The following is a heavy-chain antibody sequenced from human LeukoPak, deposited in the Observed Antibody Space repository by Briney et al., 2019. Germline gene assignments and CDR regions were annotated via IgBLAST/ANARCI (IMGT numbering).Heavy chain of an antibody. CDR3: AREDSSGSFVDY. Sequence: GGSPRLSCAASGFTFSSYGMHWVRQAPGKGLEWVAVIWYDGSNKYYADSVKGRFTISRDNSKNTLYLQMNSLRAEDTAVYYCAREDSSGSFVDYWGQGTLVTVSS. J-gene: IGHJ4*02. CDR1: GFTFSSYG. V-gene: IGHV3-33*01. CDR2: IWYDGSNK. D-gene: IGHD3-22*01.